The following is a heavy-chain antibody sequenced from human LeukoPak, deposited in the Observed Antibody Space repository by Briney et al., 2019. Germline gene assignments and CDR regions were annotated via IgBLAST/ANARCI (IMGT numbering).Heavy chain of an antibody. CDR2: IYYSGST. J-gene: IGHJ4*02. Sequence: SETLSLTCTVSGSSISSYYWSSIRQPPGKVLERIGYIYYSGSTKYNPSLKSRVTISADTSKNQFSLNLSSVTAADTTVYYCARDTREDTAMAYFVYWGQGTLGTVSS. CDR3: ARDTREDTAMAYFVY. D-gene: IGHD5-18*01. CDR1: GSSISSYY. V-gene: IGHV4-59*01.